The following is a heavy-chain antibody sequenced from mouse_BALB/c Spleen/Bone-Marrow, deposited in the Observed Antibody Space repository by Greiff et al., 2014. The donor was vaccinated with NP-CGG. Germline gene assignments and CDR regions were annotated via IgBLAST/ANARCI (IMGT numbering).Heavy chain of an antibody. Sequence: DLVKPGASVKLSCKASGYTFTSYWINWIKQRPGQGLEWIGRIASGSGSTYYNEMFKGKATLTVDTSSSTAYILLSSLSSEDSAVYFCAYYRYDVNYWGQGTTLTVSP. D-gene: IGHD2-14*01. V-gene: IGHV1S41*01. CDR1: GYTFTSYW. CDR3: AYYRYDVNY. CDR2: IASGSGST. J-gene: IGHJ2*01.